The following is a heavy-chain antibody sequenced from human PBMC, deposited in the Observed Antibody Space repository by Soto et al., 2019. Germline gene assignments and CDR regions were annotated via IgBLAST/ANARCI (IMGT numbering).Heavy chain of an antibody. CDR2: IKQDGSEK. Sequence: PGGSLRLSCAASGFTFSSYWMSWVRQAPGKGLEWVANIKQDGSEKYYVDSVKGRFTISRDNAKNSLYLQMNSLRAEDTAVYFCARTSAVTTYYYYYYMDVWGKGTTVTVSS. V-gene: IGHV3-7*01. CDR3: ARTSAVTTYYYYYYMDV. CDR1: GFTFSSYW. J-gene: IGHJ6*03. D-gene: IGHD4-17*01.